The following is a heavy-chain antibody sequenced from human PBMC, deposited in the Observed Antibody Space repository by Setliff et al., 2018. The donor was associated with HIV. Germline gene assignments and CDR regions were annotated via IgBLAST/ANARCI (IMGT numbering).Heavy chain of an antibody. CDR3: ARHVGYDSSGRLDF. Sequence: PSETLSLTCTVSGGSISSDGFYWSWIRQPPGKGLEWVGSVYYSGSTYYNPSLKSRVTISVDTSKNQFSLNVSSVTAADKAVYYCARHVGYDSSGRLDFWGQGTQVTVSS. CDR1: GGSISSDGFY. V-gene: IGHV4-39*01. CDR2: VYYSGST. J-gene: IGHJ4*02. D-gene: IGHD3-22*01.